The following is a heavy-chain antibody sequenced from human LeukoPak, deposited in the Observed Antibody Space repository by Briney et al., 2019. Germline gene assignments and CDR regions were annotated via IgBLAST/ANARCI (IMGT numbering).Heavy chain of an antibody. CDR3: ASHRNNYGSGNYYYYGMDV. CDR1: GGTFSSYA. J-gene: IGHJ6*02. D-gene: IGHD3-10*01. V-gene: IGHV1-69*01. CDR2: IIPIFGTA. Sequence: SVKVSCKASGGTFSSYAISWVRQAPGQGLEWMGGIIPIFGTANYAQKFQGRVTITADESTSTAYMGLSSLRSEDTAVYYCASHRNNYGSGNYYYYGMDVWGQGTTVTVSS.